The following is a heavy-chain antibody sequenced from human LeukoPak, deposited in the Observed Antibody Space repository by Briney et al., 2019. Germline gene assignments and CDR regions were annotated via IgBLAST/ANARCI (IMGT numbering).Heavy chain of an antibody. Sequence: GPSLRLSCAASGFTFSIHGMSWVRQAPGKGLEWVATIGGGGGTTYYADSVKGRFTISRDKSKNMLYLQMNSLTAEDTAVYFCERFWGAPRVPPYSDYWGQGTLVTVSS. CDR3: ERFWGAPRVPPYSDY. CDR2: IGGGGGTT. CDR1: GFTFSIHG. J-gene: IGHJ4*02. D-gene: IGHD7-27*01. V-gene: IGHV3-23*01.